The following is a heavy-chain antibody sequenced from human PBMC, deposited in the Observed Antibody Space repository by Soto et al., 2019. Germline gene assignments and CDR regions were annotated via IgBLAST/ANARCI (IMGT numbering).Heavy chain of an antibody. CDR3: ARDARAGTPFGY. J-gene: IGHJ4*02. CDR2: ISAYNGNT. V-gene: IGHV1-18*04. CDR1: GYTFTSYG. D-gene: IGHD6-19*01. Sequence: QVQLVQSGAEVKKPGASVKVSCKASGYTFTSYGISWVRQAPGQGLEWMGWISAYNGNTNYAQKLQGRVTMTTDTATSPGYSGLRSVRSADTAVYYCARDARAGTPFGYWGRGALVVVCS.